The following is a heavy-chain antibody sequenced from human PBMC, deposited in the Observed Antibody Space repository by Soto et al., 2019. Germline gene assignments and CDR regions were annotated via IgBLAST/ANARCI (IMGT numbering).Heavy chain of an antibody. J-gene: IGHJ6*03. CDR1: GGSISSYY. CDR3: ASSVPAAMPLARRYYYYYYMDV. D-gene: IGHD2-2*01. CDR2: IYYSGST. Sequence: SETLSLTYTVSGGSISSYYWSWIRQPPGKGLEWIGYIYYSGSTNYNPSLKSRVTISVDTSKNQFSLKLSSVTAADTAVYYCASSVPAAMPLARRYYYYYYMDVWGKGTTVTVSS. V-gene: IGHV4-59*01.